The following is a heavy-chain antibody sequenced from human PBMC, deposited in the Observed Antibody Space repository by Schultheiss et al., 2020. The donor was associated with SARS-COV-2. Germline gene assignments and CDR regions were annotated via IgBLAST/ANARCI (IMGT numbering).Heavy chain of an antibody. CDR1: GGSFSDHY. CDR3: ARGKLGIAARRGWFDP. CDR2: INHSGST. V-gene: IGHV4-34*01. Sequence: SETLSLTFAVYGGSFSDHYWSWIRQPPGKGLEWIGEINHSGSTNYNPSLKSRVTISVDTSKNQFYLKLSSVTAADTAVYYCARGKLGIAARRGWFDPWGQGTLVTVSS. D-gene: IGHD6-6*01. J-gene: IGHJ5*02.